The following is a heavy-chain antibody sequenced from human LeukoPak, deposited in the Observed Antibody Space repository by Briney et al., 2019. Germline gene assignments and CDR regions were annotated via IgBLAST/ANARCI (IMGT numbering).Heavy chain of an antibody. CDR2: INPNSGGT. CDR3: ARGLTYYMDV. J-gene: IGHJ6*03. Sequence: ASVKVSCKASGYTFTSYAMNWVRQAPGQGLEWMEWINPNSGGTNYAQKFQGRVTMTRDTSISTAYMELSRLRSDDTAVYYCARGLTYYMDVWGKGTTVTVSS. D-gene: IGHD3-22*01. V-gene: IGHV1-2*02. CDR1: GYTFTSYA.